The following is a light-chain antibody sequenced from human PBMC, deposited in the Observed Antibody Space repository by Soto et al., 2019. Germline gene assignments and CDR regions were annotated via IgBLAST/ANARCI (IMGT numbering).Light chain of an antibody. J-gene: IGKJ3*01. CDR1: QDIGGY. Sequence: DIQMTQSPSSVSASVEDRVTITCRTSQDIGGYLLWFQQKPGKAPKLLISGAFALQSGVPSRFSGSGSGTVFTLTISSLQLGDFATYYCQQAKTYPRTFGPGTRVDI. V-gene: IGKV1-12*01. CDR2: GAF. CDR3: QQAKTYPRT.